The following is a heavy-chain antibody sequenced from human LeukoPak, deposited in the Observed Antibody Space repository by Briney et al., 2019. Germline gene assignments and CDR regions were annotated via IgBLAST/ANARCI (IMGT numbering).Heavy chain of an antibody. D-gene: IGHD4-17*01. J-gene: IGHJ2*01. CDR1: GFTFSSYS. CDR2: ISSGSTYM. V-gene: IGHV3-21*01. CDR3: ARDRTSTVWYFDL. Sequence: GGSLRLSCAASGFTFSSYSMNWVRQAPGKGLEWVSSISSGSTYMYYADSVKGRFTIPRDNAQNSMYLQMNSLRAEDTAVYYCARDRTSTVWYFDLWGRGTQVTVTS.